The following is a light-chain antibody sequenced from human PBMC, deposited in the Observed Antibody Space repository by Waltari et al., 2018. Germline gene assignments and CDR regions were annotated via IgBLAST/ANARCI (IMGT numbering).Light chain of an antibody. CDR2: DHS. Sequence: QSVLTQPPSVSGAPGQRVTISCTGSSSNIGAGYDVYWYQQLPGTAPKFIMYDHSHPPPGVPDRFFGSKSGTSASLVITGLQAADEADYYCQSYDSRLSGLVFGGGTKLTVL. J-gene: IGLJ3*02. V-gene: IGLV1-40*01. CDR3: QSYDSRLSGLV. CDR1: SSNIGAGYD.